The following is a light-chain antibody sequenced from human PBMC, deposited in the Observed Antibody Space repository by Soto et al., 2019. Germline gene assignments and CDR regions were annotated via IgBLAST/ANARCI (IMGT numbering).Light chain of an antibody. Sequence: QSVLTQPPSASGSPGQSVTISCAGSSSDIGASNSVSWYQQHPGKAPKLLISEVTKRPSGVPDRFSGSKSGNTGSLTVSGLQADDEADYYCGSKAGSNKHVVFGGGTKLTVL. CDR3: GSKAGSNKHVV. CDR1: SSDIGASNS. CDR2: EVT. J-gene: IGLJ2*01. V-gene: IGLV2-8*01.